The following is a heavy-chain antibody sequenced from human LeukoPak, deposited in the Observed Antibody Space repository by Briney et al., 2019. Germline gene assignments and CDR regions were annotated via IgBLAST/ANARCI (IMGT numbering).Heavy chain of an antibody. Sequence: SETLSLTCTVSGGSISSGSYYWSWIRQPAGKGLEWIGRIYTSGSTNYNPSLKSRVTMSVDTSKNQFSLKLSSVTAADTAVYYCAREGYGSGNWGQGTLVTVSS. D-gene: IGHD3-10*01. CDR2: IYTSGST. V-gene: IGHV4-61*02. J-gene: IGHJ4*02. CDR1: GGSISSGSYY. CDR3: AREGYGSGN.